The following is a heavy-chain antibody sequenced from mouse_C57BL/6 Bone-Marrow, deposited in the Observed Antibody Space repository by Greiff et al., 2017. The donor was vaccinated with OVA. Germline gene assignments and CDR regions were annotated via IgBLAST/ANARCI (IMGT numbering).Heavy chain of an antibody. V-gene: IGHV3-6*01. J-gene: IGHJ2*01. CDR1: GYSITSGYY. D-gene: IGHD1-1*01. CDR2: ISYDGSN. Sequence: EVQLQQSGPGLVKPSQSLSLTCSVTGYSITSGYYWNWIRQFPGNKLEWMGYISYDGSNNYNPSLKNRISITRDTSKNQFFLKLNSVTTEDTATYYCARGILSFITTVAGFDYWGQGTTLTVSS. CDR3: ARGILSFITTVAGFDY.